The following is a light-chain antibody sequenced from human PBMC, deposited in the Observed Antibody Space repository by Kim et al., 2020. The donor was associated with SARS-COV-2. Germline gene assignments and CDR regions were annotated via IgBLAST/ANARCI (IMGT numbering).Light chain of an antibody. V-gene: IGKV1-39*01. CDR3: QQSYSTPSIT. J-gene: IGKJ5*01. Sequence: SVGDRVTITCRASQSISSYLNWYQQKPGKAPKLLIYAASSLQSEVPSRFSGSGSGTDFTLTISSLQPEDFATYYCQQSYSTPSITFGQGTRLEIK. CDR1: QSISSY. CDR2: AAS.